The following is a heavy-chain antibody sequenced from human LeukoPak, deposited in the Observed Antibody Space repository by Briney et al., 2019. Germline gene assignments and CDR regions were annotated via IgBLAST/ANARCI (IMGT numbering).Heavy chain of an antibody. V-gene: IGHV3-53*01. J-gene: IGHJ3*02. Sequence: GGSLRLSCAASGFIVNNKYMTWVRPAPGKGLEWVSLIYNDGRTYYADSVKGRSTISRANSTNTLYLQMNSLRVEDTAVYYCARGLFLSGYLDAFDIWGQGTVVSVSS. CDR2: IYNDGRT. CDR1: GFIVNNKY. CDR3: ARGLFLSGYLDAFDI. D-gene: IGHD3-22*01.